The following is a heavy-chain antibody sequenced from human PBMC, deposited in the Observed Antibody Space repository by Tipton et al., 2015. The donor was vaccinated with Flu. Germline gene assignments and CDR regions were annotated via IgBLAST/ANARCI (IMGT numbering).Heavy chain of an antibody. Sequence: SGFTFSSNGMHWVRQAPGKGLEWVAFIRLDGTNKNYADSVRGRFTISRDNSKNTLYLQMNSLRAEDTAVYYCARVTYYYDSSGYRAVYYFDYWGQGTLVTVSS. V-gene: IGHV3-30*02. CDR2: IRLDGTNK. CDR3: ARVTYYYDSSGYRAVYYFDY. J-gene: IGHJ4*02. CDR1: GFTFSSNG. D-gene: IGHD3-22*01.